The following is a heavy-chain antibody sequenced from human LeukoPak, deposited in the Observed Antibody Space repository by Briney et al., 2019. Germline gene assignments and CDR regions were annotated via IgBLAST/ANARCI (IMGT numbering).Heavy chain of an antibody. D-gene: IGHD3-22*01. Sequence: SETLSLTCTVSGGSISSGGYYWSWIRQPPGTGLEWIGYIYHSGSTYYNPSLKSRVTISVHRSKNQFPLKLSSVTAADTAVYYCARLGFSGYYFDYWGQGTLVTVSS. V-gene: IGHV4-30-2*02. CDR3: ARLGFSGYYFDY. J-gene: IGHJ4*02. CDR2: IYHSGST. CDR1: GGSISSGGYY.